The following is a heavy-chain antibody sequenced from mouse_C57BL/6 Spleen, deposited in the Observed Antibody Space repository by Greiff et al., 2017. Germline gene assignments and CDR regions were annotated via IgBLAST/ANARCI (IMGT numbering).Heavy chain of an antibody. Sequence: QVQLQQSGAELAWPGASVKLSCKASGYTFTSYGISRVKQRTGQGLEWIGEIYPRSGNTYYNEKVKGKATLAADKSSSTAYMELRSLTSEDSAVYFCAREKGLEERVLWYFDVWGTGTTVTVSS. CDR3: AREKGLEERVLWYFDV. CDR2: IYPRSGNT. V-gene: IGHV1-81*01. J-gene: IGHJ1*03. D-gene: IGHD2-14*01. CDR1: GYTFTSYG.